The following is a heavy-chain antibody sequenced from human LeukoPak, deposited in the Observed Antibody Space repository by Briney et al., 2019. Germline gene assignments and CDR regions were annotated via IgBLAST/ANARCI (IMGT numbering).Heavy chain of an antibody. V-gene: IGHV1-69*13. Sequence: SVKVSCKASGGTFSSYAISWVRQAPGQGLEWMGGIIPIFGTANYAQKFQGRVTITADESTSTAYMELSSLRSEDTAVYHCARDRPAEDCSSTSCYWDWGQGTLVTVSS. CDR3: ARDRPAEDCSSTSCYWD. J-gene: IGHJ4*02. CDR1: GGTFSSYA. CDR2: IIPIFGTA. D-gene: IGHD2-2*01.